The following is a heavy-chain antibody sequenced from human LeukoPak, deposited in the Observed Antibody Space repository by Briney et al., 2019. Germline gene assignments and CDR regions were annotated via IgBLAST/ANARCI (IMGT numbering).Heavy chain of an antibody. CDR3: AREWEGGIAAAGTRIEGDY. J-gene: IGHJ4*02. CDR2: IKQDGSEK. CDR1: GFSVSGYW. D-gene: IGHD6-13*01. V-gene: IGHV3-7*01. Sequence: GGSLRLSCAVSGFSVSGYWMTWVRQAPGKGLEWVANIKQDGSEKNYVDSVKGRFTISRDNAENSLFLQMNSLRVEDTAVYYCAREWEGGIAAAGTRIEGDYWGQGTLVAVSS.